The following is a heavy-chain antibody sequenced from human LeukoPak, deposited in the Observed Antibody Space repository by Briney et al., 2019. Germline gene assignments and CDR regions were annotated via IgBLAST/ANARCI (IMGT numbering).Heavy chain of an antibody. Sequence: PSETLSLTCTVSGGSISSSSYYWGWIRQPPGKGLEWIGSIYYSGSTYYNPSLKSRVTILVDTSKNQFSLKLSSVTAADTAVYYCARTIAVALPSYWGQGTLVTVSS. V-gene: IGHV4-39*07. CDR2: IYYSGST. D-gene: IGHD6-19*01. J-gene: IGHJ4*02. CDR3: ARTIAVALPSY. CDR1: GGSISSSSYY.